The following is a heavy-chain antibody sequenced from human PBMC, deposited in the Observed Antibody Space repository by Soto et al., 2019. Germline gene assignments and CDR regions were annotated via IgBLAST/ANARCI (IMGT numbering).Heavy chain of an antibody. CDR3: ARDYSGYDPALNRFDP. J-gene: IGHJ5*02. V-gene: IGHV1-69*06. CDR2: ISPVIGTT. CDR1: GDIFDNYA. Sequence: SVKVSCTASGDIFDNYAIRWVRQAPGQGLEWLGGISPVIGTTHYAQRFQGRLTITADRSTMTTYMELSGLKSEDTAIYFCARDYSGYDPALNRFDPWGQGTLVTVSS. D-gene: IGHD5-12*01.